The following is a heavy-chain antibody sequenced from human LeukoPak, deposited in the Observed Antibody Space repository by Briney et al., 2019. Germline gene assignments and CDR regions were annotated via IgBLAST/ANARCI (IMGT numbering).Heavy chain of an antibody. CDR2: ISSSSSTI. J-gene: IGHJ1*01. V-gene: IGHV3-48*01. Sequence: GGSLRLSCAASGFTFSSYSMNWVRQAPGKGLEWVSYISSSSSTIYYADSAKGRFTISRDNAKNSLYLQMNSLRAEDTAVYYCARDLYDWGQGTLVTVSS. D-gene: IGHD5/OR15-5a*01. CDR3: ARDLYD. CDR1: GFTFSSYS.